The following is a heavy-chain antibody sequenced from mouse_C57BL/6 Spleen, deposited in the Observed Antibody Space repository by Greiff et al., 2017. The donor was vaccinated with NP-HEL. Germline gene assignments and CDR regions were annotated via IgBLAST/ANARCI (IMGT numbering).Heavy chain of an antibody. CDR1: GFTFSDYG. J-gene: IGHJ4*01. D-gene: IGHD1-1*01. V-gene: IGHV5-17*01. Sequence: DVKLVESGGGLVKPGGSLKLSCAASGFTFSDYGMHWVRQAPEKGLEWVAYISSGSSTIYYVDTVKGRFTISRDNAKNTLFLQMTSLRSEDTAMYYCAREDYGSSYGAMDYWGQGTSVTVSS. CDR3: AREDYGSSYGAMDY. CDR2: ISSGSSTI.